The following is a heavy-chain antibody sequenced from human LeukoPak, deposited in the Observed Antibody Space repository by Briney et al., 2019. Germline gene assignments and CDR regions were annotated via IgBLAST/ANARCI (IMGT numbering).Heavy chain of an antibody. D-gene: IGHD3-22*01. Sequence: GGSLRLSCAASGFTFSSYWMHWVRHAPGKGLVWVSRINSDGSSTSYADSVKGRFTISRDNAKNSLYLQMNSLRAEDTAVYYCARGYYYDSSGYYPNYFDYWGQGTLVTVSS. CDR3: ARGYYYDSSGYYPNYFDY. V-gene: IGHV3-74*01. CDR1: GFTFSSYW. J-gene: IGHJ4*02. CDR2: INSDGSST.